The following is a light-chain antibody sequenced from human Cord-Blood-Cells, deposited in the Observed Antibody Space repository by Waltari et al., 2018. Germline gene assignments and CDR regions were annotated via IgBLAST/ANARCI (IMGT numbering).Light chain of an antibody. CDR1: SSNIGSNT. Sequence: QSVLTQPPSASGTPGQRVTISCSGSSSNIGSNTVNWYQQLPGTAPKLLIYSNTRRPSRVPDRFSGSKSGTSASLAISGLQSEDEADYYCAAWDDSLNGWVFGGGTKLTVL. CDR3: AAWDDSLNGWV. CDR2: SNT. J-gene: IGLJ3*02. V-gene: IGLV1-44*01.